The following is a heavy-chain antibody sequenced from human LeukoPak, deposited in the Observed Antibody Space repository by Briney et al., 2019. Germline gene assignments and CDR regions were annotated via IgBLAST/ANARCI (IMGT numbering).Heavy chain of an antibody. CDR3: ARDYSRGDPDY. CDR1: GYTFTRYG. V-gene: IGHV1-18*01. D-gene: IGHD6-19*01. CDR2: ISVYNGNT. J-gene: IGHJ4*02. Sequence: ASVKVSCKASGYTFTRYGISWVRQAPGQGLEWMGWISVYNGNTNYTQKVQGRVTMTTETSTSTAYMELRSLRSDDTAVYYCARDYSRGDPDYWGQGTLVTVSS.